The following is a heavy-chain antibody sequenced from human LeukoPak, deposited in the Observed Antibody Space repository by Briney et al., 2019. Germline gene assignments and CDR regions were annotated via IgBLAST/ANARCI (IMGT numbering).Heavy chain of an antibody. V-gene: IGHV3-23*01. D-gene: IGHD2-15*01. CDR2: ISGSGGST. CDR3: AKGAEYCSGGSCYSGGFDP. Sequence: PGGSLRLSCAASGFTFSSYAMSWVRQAPGKGLEWVSAISGSGGSTYYADSVKGRFTISRDNSKNTLYLQMNSLRAEDTAVYYCAKGAEYCSGGSCYSGGFDPWGQGTLVTVSS. J-gene: IGHJ5*02. CDR1: GFTFSSYA.